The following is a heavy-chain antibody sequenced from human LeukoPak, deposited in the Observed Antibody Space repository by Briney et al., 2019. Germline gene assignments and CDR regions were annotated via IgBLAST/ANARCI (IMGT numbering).Heavy chain of an antibody. CDR2: INPNSGGT. CDR1: GCTFTGYY. D-gene: IGHD4-17*01. V-gene: IGHV1-2*06. J-gene: IGHJ3*02. CDR3: ARDRNDYGDYDAFDI. Sequence: ASVKVSCKASGCTFTGYYMHWVRQAPGQGLEWMGRINPNSGGTNYAQKFQGRVTMTRDTSISTAYMELSRLRSDDTAVYYCARDRNDYGDYDAFDIWGQGTMVTVSS.